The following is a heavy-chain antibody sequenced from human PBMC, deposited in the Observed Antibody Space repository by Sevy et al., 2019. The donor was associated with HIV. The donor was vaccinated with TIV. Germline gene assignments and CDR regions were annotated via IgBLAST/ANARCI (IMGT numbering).Heavy chain of an antibody. D-gene: IGHD3-10*01. CDR2: IYPGDSDT. Sequence: GESLKISCQASGYTYDNDWIGWVRQKSGKGLEWMGIIYPGDSDTRYNPAFQGQVTISADRSLSTAYMQWSSLQASDTAMYYCATTGDNGSKKDTGYYFDSWGQGTLVTVSS. J-gene: IGHJ4*02. V-gene: IGHV5-51*01. CDR3: ATTGDNGSKKDTGYYFDS. CDR1: GYTYDNDW.